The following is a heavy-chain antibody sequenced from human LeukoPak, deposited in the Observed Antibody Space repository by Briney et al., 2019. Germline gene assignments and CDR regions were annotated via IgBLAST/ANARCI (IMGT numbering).Heavy chain of an antibody. CDR2: MKEDGSEK. CDR3: AKDISTDEYYYGSGGFGY. D-gene: IGHD3-10*01. J-gene: IGHJ4*02. CDR1: GFTFSIYW. Sequence: GGSLRLSCAASGFTFSIYWMTWVRQAPGKGLEWVANMKEDGSEKYYVDSVKGRFTISRDNAKNSLYLQMSSLRAEDTALYYCAKDISTDEYYYGSGGFGYWGQGTLVTVSS. V-gene: IGHV3-7*03.